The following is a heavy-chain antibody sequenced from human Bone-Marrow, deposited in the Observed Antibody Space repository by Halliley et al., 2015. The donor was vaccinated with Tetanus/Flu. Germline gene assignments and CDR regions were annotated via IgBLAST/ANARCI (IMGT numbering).Heavy chain of an antibody. CDR2: ISNTGGTL. D-gene: IGHD6-19*01. CDR3: ARGSGWRTSVLGATYGMDV. CDR1: GFSFGDFY. J-gene: IGHJ6*02. Sequence: SLRLSCAASGFSFGDFYMSWIRQAPGKGLEWVSYISNTGGTLLYGDSVRGRFTISRDNAKKSLYLEMNSLRAEDTAIYYCARGSGWRTSVLGATYGMDVWGQGTTVTVSS. V-gene: IGHV3-11*01.